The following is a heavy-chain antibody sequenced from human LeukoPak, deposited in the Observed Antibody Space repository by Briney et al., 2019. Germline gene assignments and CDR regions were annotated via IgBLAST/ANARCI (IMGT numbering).Heavy chain of an antibody. CDR2: INPNSGGA. Sequence: ASVKVSCKASGYTFTGYYIHWVRQAPGQGLEWMGWINPNSGGANYVQKFQGSITMTRDTSISTAYMELSRLRSDDTAVYYCARGTTIFGVAPPDYWGQGTLVTVSS. V-gene: IGHV1-2*02. CDR3: ARGTTIFGVAPPDY. J-gene: IGHJ4*02. D-gene: IGHD3-3*01. CDR1: GYTFTGYY.